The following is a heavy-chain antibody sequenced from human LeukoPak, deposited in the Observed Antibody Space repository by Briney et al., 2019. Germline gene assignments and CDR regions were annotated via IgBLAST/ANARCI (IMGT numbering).Heavy chain of an antibody. V-gene: IGHV3-43D*03. CDR2: ISWDGGST. CDR1: GFTFDDYA. Sequence: GGSLRLSCAASGFTFDDYAMHWVRQAPGKGLEWVSLISWDGGSTYYADSVKGRFTISRDNAKNSLYLQMKSLRAEDTAVYYCARQFAYSSGCDSWGQGTLVTVSS. CDR3: ARQFAYSSGCDS. J-gene: IGHJ4*02. D-gene: IGHD6-19*01.